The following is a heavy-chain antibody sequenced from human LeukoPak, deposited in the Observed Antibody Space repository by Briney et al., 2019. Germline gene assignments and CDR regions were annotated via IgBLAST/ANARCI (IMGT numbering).Heavy chain of an antibody. CDR2: ISAYNGNT. CDR3: ARTYYDFWSGYLLNYYYMDV. D-gene: IGHD3-3*01. V-gene: IGHV1-18*01. Sequence: GASVKVSCKASGGTFSSYAISWVRQAPGQGLEWMGWISAYNGNTNYAQKLQGRVTMTTDTSTSTAYMELRSLRSDDTAVYYCARTYYDFWSGYLLNYYYMDVWGKGTTVTVSS. CDR1: GGTFSSYA. J-gene: IGHJ6*03.